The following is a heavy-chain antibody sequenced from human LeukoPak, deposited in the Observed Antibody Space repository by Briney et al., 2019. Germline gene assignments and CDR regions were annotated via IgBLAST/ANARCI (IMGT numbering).Heavy chain of an antibody. Sequence: SETLSLTCTVSDGSINSFYWSWIRQPPGKGLEWIGYIYYSGSTNYNPSLKSRVTISVDTSKNQFSLNLNSVTAADTAVYYCARGGGWYTDTVDYWGQGTLVTVSS. CDR1: DGSINSFY. D-gene: IGHD6-19*01. V-gene: IGHV4-59*01. CDR2: IYYSGST. J-gene: IGHJ4*02. CDR3: ARGGGWYTDTVDY.